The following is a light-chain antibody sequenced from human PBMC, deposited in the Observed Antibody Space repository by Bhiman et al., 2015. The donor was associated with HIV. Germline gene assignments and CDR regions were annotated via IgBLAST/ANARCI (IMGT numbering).Light chain of an antibody. CDR1: SSNIGAGYD. V-gene: IGLV1-40*01. Sequence: QSVLTQPPSVSGAPGQRVTISCTGDSSNIGAGYDVHWYQQVPGTAPKVLIYGSTHRPPGVPDRFSGSKSGTSASLAISGLQAEDEGDYYCSSYAASDTYIFGTGTKVTVL. CDR3: SSYAASDTYI. CDR2: GST. J-gene: IGLJ1*01.